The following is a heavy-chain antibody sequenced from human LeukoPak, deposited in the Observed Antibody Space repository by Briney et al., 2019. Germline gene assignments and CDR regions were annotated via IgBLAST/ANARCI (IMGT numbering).Heavy chain of an antibody. CDR2: ISYDGSNK. J-gene: IGHJ4*02. D-gene: IGHD4-11*01. V-gene: IGHV3-30*18. CDR1: GFTFSSYG. CDR3: AKDKMSYDYLSFSVDY. Sequence: GRSLRLSCAASGFTFSSYGMHWVPQAPGKGLEWVAVISYDGSNKYYADSVKGRFTISRDNSKNTLYLQMNSLRAEDTAVYYCAKDKMSYDYLSFSVDYWGQGTLVTVSS.